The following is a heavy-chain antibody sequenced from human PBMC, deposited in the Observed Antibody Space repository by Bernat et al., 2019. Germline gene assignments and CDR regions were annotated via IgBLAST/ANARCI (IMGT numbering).Heavy chain of an antibody. J-gene: IGHJ6*02. CDR1: GFTFSSYG. CDR3: ARDGETYGSGSRPYFYFYGMDA. V-gene: IGHV3-33*01. D-gene: IGHD3-10*01. CDR2: IWYDGSNK. Sequence: QVQLVESGGGVVQPGRSLRLSCAASGFTFSSYGMHWVRQAPGKGLEWVAVIWYDGSNKYYADSVKGRFTISRENSKNTLYLQMNSLRAEDTAVYYCARDGETYGSGSRPYFYFYGMDAWGQGTTVTASS.